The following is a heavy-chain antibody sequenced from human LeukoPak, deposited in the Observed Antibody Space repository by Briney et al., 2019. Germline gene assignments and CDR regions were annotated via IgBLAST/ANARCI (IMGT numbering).Heavy chain of an antibody. Sequence: GGSLRLSCVASGFTFDDYGMSWVRQAPGKGLEWVSGINWNGGSTGYADSVKGRFTISRDNAKNSLYLQMNSLRAEDTAVYYCARDPTSSWETAFDMWGQGTMVTVSS. V-gene: IGHV3-20*04. J-gene: IGHJ3*02. CDR1: GFTFDDYG. D-gene: IGHD1-26*01. CDR3: ARDPTSSWETAFDM. CDR2: INWNGGST.